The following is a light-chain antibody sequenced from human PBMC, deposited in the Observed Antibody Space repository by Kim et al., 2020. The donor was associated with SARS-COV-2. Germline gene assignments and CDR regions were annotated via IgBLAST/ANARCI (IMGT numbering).Light chain of an antibody. CDR2: QDS. CDR3: QAWDSSVV. V-gene: IGLV3-1*01. J-gene: IGLJ2*01. Sequence: VSVAPGQTASITCSGDKLGDKYACWYQQKPGQSPVLVIYQDSKRPSGIPERFSGSNSGNTATLTISGTQAMDEADYYCQAWDSSVVFGGGTQLTVL. CDR1: KLGDKY.